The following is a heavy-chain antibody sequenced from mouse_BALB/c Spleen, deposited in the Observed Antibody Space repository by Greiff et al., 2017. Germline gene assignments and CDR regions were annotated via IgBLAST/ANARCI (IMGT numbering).Heavy chain of an antibody. CDR2: ISSGGSYT. V-gene: IGHV5-9-3*01. D-gene: IGHD2-14*01. Sequence: EVKLVESGGGLVKPGGSLKLSCAASGFTFSSYAMSWVRQTPEKRLEWVATISSGGSYTYYPDSVKGRFTISRDNAKNTLYLQMSSLKSEDTAMYYCARHSRYDGYFDVWGAGTTVTVSS. CDR1: GFTFSSYA. CDR3: ARHSRYDGYFDV. J-gene: IGHJ1*01.